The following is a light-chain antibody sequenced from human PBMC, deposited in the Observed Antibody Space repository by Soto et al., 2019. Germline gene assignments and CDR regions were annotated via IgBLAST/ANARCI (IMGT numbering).Light chain of an antibody. J-gene: IGLJ1*01. CDR2: EVI. CDR3: CSYAGGSTFG. V-gene: IGLV2-23*02. CDR1: SSDFGTYNL. Sequence: QSALTQPASVSGSPGQLITISCTGTSSDFGTYNLVSWYQQHSGKAPKLMIYEVIKRASGVSDRFSGSKSGNTASLTISGLQAEDEADYYCCSYAGGSTFGFGTGTKVTVL.